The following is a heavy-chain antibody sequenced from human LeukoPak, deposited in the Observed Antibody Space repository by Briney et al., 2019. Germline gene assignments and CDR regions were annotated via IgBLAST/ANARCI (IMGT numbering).Heavy chain of an antibody. Sequence: GRSLRLSCAASGFTFYDYAMHWVRQAPGKGLEGGSGICWNSGSIAYADSVKGRFTISRDNAKNSLYLQMNSLRAEDTALYYCSKDESLYYGDVEDAFDIWGQGTMVTVSS. CDR2: ICWNSGSI. D-gene: IGHD3-3*01. J-gene: IGHJ3*02. CDR3: SKDESLYYGDVEDAFDI. CDR1: GFTFYDYA. V-gene: IGHV3-9*01.